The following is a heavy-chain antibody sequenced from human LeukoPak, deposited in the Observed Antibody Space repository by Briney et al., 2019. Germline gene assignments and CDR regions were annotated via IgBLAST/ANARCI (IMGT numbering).Heavy chain of an antibody. Sequence: SETLSLTCTVSGGSISSYYWSWIRQPPGKGLEWIGCIYYSGSTNYNPSLKSRVTISVDTSKNQFSLKLSSVTAADTAVYYCARIRIAGVYYFDYWGQGTLVTVSS. J-gene: IGHJ4*02. CDR3: ARIRIAGVYYFDY. CDR2: IYYSGST. D-gene: IGHD6-13*01. V-gene: IGHV4-59*01. CDR1: GGSISSYY.